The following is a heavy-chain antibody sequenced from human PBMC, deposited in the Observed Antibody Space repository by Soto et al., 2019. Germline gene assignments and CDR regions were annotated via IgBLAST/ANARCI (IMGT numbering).Heavy chain of an antibody. Sequence: GGSLRLSCAGSGFTFSSYAMNWVRQAPGKGLEWVALISHDGINKYYADSVRGRFTISRDSSTNTLYLHMNSMRAADTAVYYSGRCNSTSCHLGSDYWGQGTLVTVSS. CDR2: ISHDGINK. V-gene: IGHV3-30-3*01. CDR1: GFTFSSYA. CDR3: GRCNSTSCHLGSDY. J-gene: IGHJ4*02. D-gene: IGHD2-2*01.